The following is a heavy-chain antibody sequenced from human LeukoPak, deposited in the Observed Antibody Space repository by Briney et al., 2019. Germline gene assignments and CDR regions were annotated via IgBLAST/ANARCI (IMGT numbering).Heavy chain of an antibody. Sequence: GGSLRLSRAASGFTFSSYSMNCGRDAPGRGLERGSDITSSSSTISYADSARGRLTISRDKAKKSLYLQMDSLRAEDTAVYYCARDQRYKGIVVVIAIQSRDYMDVWGKGTTVTVSS. V-gene: IGHV3-48*01. CDR3: ARDQRYKGIVVVIAIQSRDYMDV. CDR1: GFTFSSYS. D-gene: IGHD2-21*01. J-gene: IGHJ6*03. CDR2: ITSSSSTI.